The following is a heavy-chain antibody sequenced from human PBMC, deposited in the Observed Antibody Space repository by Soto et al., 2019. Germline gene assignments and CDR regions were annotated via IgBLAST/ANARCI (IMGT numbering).Heavy chain of an antibody. V-gene: IGHV1-18*04. CDR3: ARGDAGRRPSGFGPFDA. J-gene: IGHJ3*01. CDR2: ISTFDGTT. D-gene: IGHD6-25*01. Sequence: ASVKVSCKASGYPFRYYPISWVRLAPGQGLEWMGWISTFDGTTNYAREFQGRVTISTETSKTTVYMELRGLTSDDAVVYYGARGDAGRRPSGFGPFDAWGQGTMVTVSS. CDR1: GYPFRYYP.